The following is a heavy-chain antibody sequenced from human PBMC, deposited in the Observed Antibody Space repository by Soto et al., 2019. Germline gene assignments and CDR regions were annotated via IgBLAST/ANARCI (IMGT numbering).Heavy chain of an antibody. Sequence: GGSLRLSCTASGFKFSDYAITWVRQGPGEGLEWVSVISGSVGVTYFADSVKGRFTVSRDNSKNTVFLQLNNVRAEDSAVYFCAKVLSYYYGWFERWGLGTMVNVSS. V-gene: IGHV3-23*01. CDR1: GFKFSDYA. D-gene: IGHD3-22*01. CDR3: AKVLSYYYGWFER. J-gene: IGHJ5*02. CDR2: ISGSVGVT.